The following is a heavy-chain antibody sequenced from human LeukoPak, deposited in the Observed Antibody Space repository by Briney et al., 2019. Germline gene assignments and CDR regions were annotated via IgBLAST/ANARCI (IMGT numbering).Heavy chain of an antibody. CDR1: GFSFRSHG. CDR2: ISPRGDIT. CDR3: AKDDDWGRFNH. Sequence: PGVTLRLSCAASGFSFRSHGMNWVRQAPGKGLEWVSGISPRGDITYYKDSVRGRFTISRDNFKNTVSLQLNSLRAEDTAMYYCAKDDDWGRFNHWGQGTLVTVSS. D-gene: IGHD3-16*01. J-gene: IGHJ1*01. V-gene: IGHV3-23*01.